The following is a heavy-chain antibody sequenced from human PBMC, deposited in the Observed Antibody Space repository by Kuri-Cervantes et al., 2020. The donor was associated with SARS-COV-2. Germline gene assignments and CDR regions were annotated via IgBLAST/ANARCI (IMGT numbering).Heavy chain of an antibody. CDR1: GGTFSSYA. Sequence: SVKVSCKASGGTFSSYAISWVRQAPGQGLEWMGRIIPILGIANYAQKFQGRVTITADKSTSTAYMELSSLRSEDTAVYYCARGGPIAVAGYYYYGMDVWGQGTTVTVSS. CDR3: ARGGPIAVAGYYYYGMDV. CDR2: IIPILGIA. V-gene: IGHV1-69*04. D-gene: IGHD6-19*01. J-gene: IGHJ6*02.